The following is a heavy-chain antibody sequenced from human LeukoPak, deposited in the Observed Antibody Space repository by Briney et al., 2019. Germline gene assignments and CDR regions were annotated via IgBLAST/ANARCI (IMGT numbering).Heavy chain of an antibody. CDR1: GASVSSDGFW. CDR2: IYYSGST. CDR3: ARWESYYDSSGTSQRLQNWFDP. J-gene: IGHJ5*02. Sequence: PSETLSVTCAVSGASVSSDGFWWSWIRQPPGKGLEWIGYIYYSGSTNYNPSLKSRVTISVDTSKNQFSLKLSSVTAADTAVYYCARWESYYDSSGTSQRLQNWFDPWGQGTLVTVSS. V-gene: IGHV4-61*08. D-gene: IGHD3-22*01.